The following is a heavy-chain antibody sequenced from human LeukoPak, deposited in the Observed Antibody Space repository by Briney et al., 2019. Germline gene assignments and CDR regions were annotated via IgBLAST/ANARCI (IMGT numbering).Heavy chain of an antibody. CDR3: AKRNRIVVAGSVFDY. Sequence: PGGSLRLSCAASGFTFSSYAMSWVRQAPGKGLEWVSAISGSGGSTYYADSVKGRFTISRDNSKNTLYLQMNSLRAEDTAVYYCAKRNRIVVAGSVFDYWGQGTLVTVSS. CDR2: ISGSGGST. CDR1: GFTFSSYA. D-gene: IGHD6-19*01. V-gene: IGHV3-23*01. J-gene: IGHJ4*02.